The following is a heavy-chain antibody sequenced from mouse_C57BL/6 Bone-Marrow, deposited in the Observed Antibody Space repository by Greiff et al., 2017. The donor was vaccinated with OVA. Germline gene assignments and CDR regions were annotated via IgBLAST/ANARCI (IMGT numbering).Heavy chain of an antibody. CDR1: GYTFTSYL. D-gene: IGHD4-1*01. Sequence: QVQLKQPGAELVRPGTSVKLSCKASGYTFTSYLMHWVKQRPGQGLEWIGVIDPTDSYTNYNQKFKGKATLTVDTSSSTAYMQLSSLTAEDSAVYYCAAGNFDYWGQGTTLTVSS. J-gene: IGHJ2*01. CDR3: AAGNFDY. V-gene: IGHV1-59*01. CDR2: IDPTDSYT.